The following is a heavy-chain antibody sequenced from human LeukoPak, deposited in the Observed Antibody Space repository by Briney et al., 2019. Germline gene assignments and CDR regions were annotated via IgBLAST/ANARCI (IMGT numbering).Heavy chain of an antibody. CDR1: GSSISRYY. V-gene: IGHV4-59*01. J-gene: IGHJ4*02. Sequence: SETLSLTCTVPGSSISRYYWSWIRQSPGKGLEWIGYLYYSGSTNYNPSLKSRVTISIDTSKNQFSLKLSSVTAADTAVYYCARLTRRSGNYFDYWGQGTLVTVSS. D-gene: IGHD1-1*01. CDR2: LYYSGST. CDR3: ARLTRRSGNYFDY.